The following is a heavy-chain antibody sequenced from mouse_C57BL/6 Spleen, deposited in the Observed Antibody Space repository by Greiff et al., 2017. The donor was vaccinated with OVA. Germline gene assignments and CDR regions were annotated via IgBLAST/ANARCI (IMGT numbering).Heavy chain of an antibody. CDR1: GYTFTSYW. D-gene: IGHD2-3*01. J-gene: IGHJ2*01. Sequence: VQLQQPGAELVKPGASVKLSCKASGYTFTSYWMQWVKQRPGQGLEWIGEIDPSDSYTNYNQKFKGKATLTVDTSSSTAYMQLSSLTSEDSAVYYCARSDGYYASFDYWGQGTTLTVSS. CDR2: IDPSDSYT. V-gene: IGHV1-50*01. CDR3: ARSDGYYASFDY.